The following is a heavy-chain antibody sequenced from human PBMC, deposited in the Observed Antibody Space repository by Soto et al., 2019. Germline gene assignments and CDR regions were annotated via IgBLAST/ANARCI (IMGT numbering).Heavy chain of an antibody. J-gene: IGHJ4*02. V-gene: IGHV3-23*01. CDR2: ISGSGDTT. CDR3: AKEQDRYYFDSSAYPTDY. Sequence: EVQLLESGGALVQPGGSLKLSCAASGFTLSSYAMSWVRQAPGKGLGWVSSISGSGDTTYYADSVKGRFTISRDNSKNTLYLQMNSLRAEDTAVYSCAKEQDRYYFDSSAYPTDYWGQGTLVTVSS. CDR1: GFTLSSYA. D-gene: IGHD3-22*01.